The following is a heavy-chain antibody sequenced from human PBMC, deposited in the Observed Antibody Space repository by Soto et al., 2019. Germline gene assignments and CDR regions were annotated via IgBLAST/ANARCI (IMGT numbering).Heavy chain of an antibody. Sequence: PSVKVSCKASGGTFSSYAISWVRQAPGQGLEWMGGIIPIFGTANYAQKFQGRVTITADESTSTAYMELSSLRSEDTAVYYCARMYSSGWPLGGDAFDIWGQGTMVTVSS. J-gene: IGHJ3*02. CDR2: IIPIFGTA. V-gene: IGHV1-69*13. D-gene: IGHD6-19*01. CDR1: GGTFSSYA. CDR3: ARMYSSGWPLGGDAFDI.